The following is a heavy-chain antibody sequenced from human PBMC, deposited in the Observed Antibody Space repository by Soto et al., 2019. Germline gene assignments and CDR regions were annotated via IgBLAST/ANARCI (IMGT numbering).Heavy chain of an antibody. V-gene: IGHV3-23*01. CDR3: ARRSSGWYFDY. CDR2: ISGSGGST. J-gene: IGHJ4*02. Sequence: EVQLLESGGGLVQPGGSLRLSCAASGFTFSSYAMSWVRQAPGKGLEWVSIISGSGGSTYYADSVKGRFTISRDNSTSTLYLQMNSLRAEDTAVCYCARRSSGWYFDYWGQGTLVTVSS. D-gene: IGHD6-19*01. CDR1: GFTFSSYA.